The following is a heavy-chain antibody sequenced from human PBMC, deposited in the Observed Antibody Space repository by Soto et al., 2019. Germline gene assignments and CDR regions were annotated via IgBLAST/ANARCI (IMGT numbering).Heavy chain of an antibody. CDR3: ARDSLYYDFWSGYPSYGMDV. CDR1: GFTFSSYW. CDR2: IKQDGSEK. V-gene: IGHV3-7*03. J-gene: IGHJ6*02. Sequence: GGSLRLSCAASGFTFSSYWMSWVRQAPGKGLEWVANIKQDGSEKYYVDSVKGRFTISRDNAKNSLYLQMNSLRAEDTAVYYCARDSLYYDFWSGYPSYGMDVWGQGTTVTVSS. D-gene: IGHD3-3*01.